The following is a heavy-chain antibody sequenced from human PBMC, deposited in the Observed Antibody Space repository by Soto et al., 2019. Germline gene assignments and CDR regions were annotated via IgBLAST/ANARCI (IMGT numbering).Heavy chain of an antibody. Sequence: QVQLHESGPGLVKPSETLSLTCTVSGGSISSYYWSWIRQPPGKGLEWIGYIYYSGSTNYNPSLKSRVTISVDTSKNQFSLKLSSVTAADTAVYYCASLAARRGGYWGQGTLVTVSS. CDR3: ASLAARRGGY. D-gene: IGHD6-6*01. CDR2: IYYSGST. CDR1: GGSISSYY. V-gene: IGHV4-59*01. J-gene: IGHJ4*02.